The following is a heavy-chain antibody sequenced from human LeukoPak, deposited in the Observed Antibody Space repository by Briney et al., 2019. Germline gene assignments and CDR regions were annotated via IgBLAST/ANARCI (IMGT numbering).Heavy chain of an antibody. Sequence: TSETLSLTCAVSGGSISSNSYYWSWIRQPPGKGLEWIGYIYYSGSTNYNSSLKSRVTISVDTSKNQFSLKLSSVTAADTAVYYCARDGGPYWGQGTLVTVSS. CDR1: GGSISSNSYY. D-gene: IGHD3-16*01. J-gene: IGHJ4*02. V-gene: IGHV4-61*01. CDR3: ARDGGPY. CDR2: IYYSGST.